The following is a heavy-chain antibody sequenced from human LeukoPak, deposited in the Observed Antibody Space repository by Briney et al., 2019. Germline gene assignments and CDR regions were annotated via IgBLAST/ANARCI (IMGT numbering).Heavy chain of an antibody. CDR2: INHSGST. J-gene: IGHJ6*03. D-gene: IGHD3-16*01. CDR3: ARLGPSRYDYYYMDV. CDR1: GGSFSGYY. V-gene: IGHV4-34*01. Sequence: SETLSLTCAVYGGSFSGYYWSWIRQPPGKGLEWIGEINHSGSTNYNPSLKSRVTISVETSKNQFSLKLRSVSAADTSVYYCARLGPSRYDYYYMDVWGKGTTVTISS.